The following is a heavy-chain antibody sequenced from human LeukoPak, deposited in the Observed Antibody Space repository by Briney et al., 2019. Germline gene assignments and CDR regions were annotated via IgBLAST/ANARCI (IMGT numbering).Heavy chain of an antibody. CDR1: GGSISSGGYY. D-gene: IGHD4-17*01. CDR2: IYYSGST. V-gene: IGHV4-31*03. J-gene: IGHJ6*02. Sequence: PSQTLSLTCTVSGGSISSGGYYWSWIRQHPGKGLEWIGYIYYSGSTYYNPSLKSRVTISVGTSKNQFSLKLSSVTAADTAVYYCARAATTVTTYSYYYYGMDVWGQGTTVTVSS. CDR3: ARAATTVTTYSYYYYGMDV.